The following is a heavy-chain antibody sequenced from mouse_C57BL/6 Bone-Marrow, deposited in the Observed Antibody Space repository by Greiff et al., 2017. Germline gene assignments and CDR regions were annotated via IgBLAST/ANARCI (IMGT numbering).Heavy chain of an antibody. D-gene: IGHD1-1*01. J-gene: IGHJ1*03. CDR3: ARIYYYGSSHWYFDV. Sequence: QVQLQQSGAELARPGASVKLSCKASGYTFTSYGISWVKQRTGQGLEWIGEIYPRSGSTYYNEKFKGKATLTADKSSSTAYMELRSLTSEDSAVYFCARIYYYGSSHWYFDVWGTGTTVTVSS. V-gene: IGHV1-81*01. CDR1: GYTFTSYG. CDR2: IYPRSGST.